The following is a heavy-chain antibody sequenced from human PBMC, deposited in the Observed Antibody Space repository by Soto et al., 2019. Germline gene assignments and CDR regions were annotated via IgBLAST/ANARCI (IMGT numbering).Heavy chain of an antibody. CDR1: GFTLRNFA. V-gene: IGHV3-23*01. Sequence: GGSLRLSCAASGFTLRNFAMSWVRHAPGKGLEWVSEISGSTGSTYYADSVKGRFTISRDNSKNTLHLQMNSLRAEDTAVYYCAKDTSSSPYYMDVWGKGTTVTVSS. D-gene: IGHD2-2*01. CDR2: ISGSTGST. J-gene: IGHJ6*03. CDR3: AKDTSSSPYYMDV.